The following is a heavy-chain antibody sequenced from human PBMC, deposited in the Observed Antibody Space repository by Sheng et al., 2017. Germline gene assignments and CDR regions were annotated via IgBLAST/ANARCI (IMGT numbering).Heavy chain of an antibody. CDR1: QFTFGTYA. CDR3: AKLWSAAGGNWFDP. J-gene: IGHJ5*02. V-gene: IGHV3-23*04. Sequence: EMQLVESGGALVQTGGSLRLSCVSSQFTFGTYAMSWVRQAPGKGLEWVSAISGSGNSANYADSVKGRFSLSRDNSKNTLYLQMNSLRAEDTAVYYCAKLWSAAGGNWFDPWGQGTLGHRLL. CDR2: ISGSGNSA. D-gene: IGHD6-13*01.